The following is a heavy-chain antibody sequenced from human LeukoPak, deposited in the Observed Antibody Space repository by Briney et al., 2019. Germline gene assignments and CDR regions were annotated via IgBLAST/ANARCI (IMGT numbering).Heavy chain of an antibody. V-gene: IGHV3-30*18. D-gene: IGHD2-2*01. CDR3: AKDLTSSRNTASGIVVVPAATD. Sequence: PGGSLRLSCAASGFTFSSYGMHWVRQAPGKGLEWVAVISYDGSNKYYADSVKGRFTISRDNSKNTLYLQMNSLRAEDTAVYYCAKDLTSSRNTASGIVVVPAATDWGQGTLVTVSS. CDR1: GFTFSSYG. CDR2: ISYDGSNK. J-gene: IGHJ4*02.